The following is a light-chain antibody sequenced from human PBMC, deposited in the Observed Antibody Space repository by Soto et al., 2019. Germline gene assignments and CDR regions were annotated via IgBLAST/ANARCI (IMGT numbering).Light chain of an antibody. J-gene: IGLJ3*02. CDR1: SSDVGGYNY. V-gene: IGLV2-14*01. Sequence: QSALTQPASVSGSPGQSITISCTGTSSDVGGYNYVSWYQQHPGKAPKLMIYDVSNRPSGVSNRFSGSKSGNTASLTISGLQAEDDADYYCSSYTSSSTWVFGGGTKVTVL. CDR3: SSYTSSSTWV. CDR2: DVS.